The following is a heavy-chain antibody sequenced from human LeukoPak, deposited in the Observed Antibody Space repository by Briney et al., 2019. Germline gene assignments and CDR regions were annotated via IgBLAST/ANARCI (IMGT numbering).Heavy chain of an antibody. J-gene: IGHJ6*02. CDR3: AGPYSRLANYYYGMDV. CDR1: GFTVSSNY. V-gene: IGHV3-66*01. CDR2: IYSGGST. D-gene: IGHD6-13*01. Sequence: PGGSLRLSCAASGFTVSSNYMSWVRQAPGKGLEWVSVIYSGGSTYYADSVKGRFTISGDNSKNTLYLQMNSLRAEDTAVYYCAGPYSRLANYYYGMDVWGQGTTVTVSS.